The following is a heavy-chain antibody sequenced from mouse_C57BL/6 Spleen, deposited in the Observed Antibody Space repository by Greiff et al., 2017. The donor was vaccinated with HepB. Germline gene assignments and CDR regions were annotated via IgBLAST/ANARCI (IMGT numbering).Heavy chain of an antibody. Sequence: EVMLVESGGGLVKPGGSLKLSCAASGFTFSSYAMSWVRQTPEKRLEWVATISDGGSYTYYPDNVKGRFTISRDNAKNNLYLQMSHLKSEDTAMYYCARGGSSSRWYFDVWGTGTTVTVSS. D-gene: IGHD1-1*01. CDR1: GFTFSSYA. V-gene: IGHV5-4*03. J-gene: IGHJ1*03. CDR2: ISDGGSYT. CDR3: ARGGSSSRWYFDV.